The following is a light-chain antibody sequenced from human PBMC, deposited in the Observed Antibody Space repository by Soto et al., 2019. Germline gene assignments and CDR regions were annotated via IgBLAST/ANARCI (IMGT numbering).Light chain of an antibody. CDR3: QQFNKWPQT. J-gene: IGKJ1*01. CDR1: QSVSSN. CDR2: GAS. V-gene: IGKV3-15*01. Sequence: EVVMTQSPAALSVSPGERATLSCRASQSVSSNLAWYQQKPGQAPRLLIYGASTRAAGIPARFSGSGSGTEVTLTISSLHSEDVAVYYCQQFNKWPQTFGQGTKVEIK.